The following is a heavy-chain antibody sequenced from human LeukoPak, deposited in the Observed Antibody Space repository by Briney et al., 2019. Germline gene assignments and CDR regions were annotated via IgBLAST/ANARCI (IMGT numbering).Heavy chain of an antibody. CDR3: VRGNYGSGGPY. Sequence: GGSLRLSCAASGFTFSSYWMHWVRRTPGKGLVWVSLINTDGSSTNYADSVKGRFTISRDNAKNTLYLQMNSLRAEDTAVYYCVRGNYGSGGPYWGQGTLVTVSS. J-gene: IGHJ4*02. CDR2: INTDGSST. CDR1: GFTFSSYW. D-gene: IGHD3-10*01. V-gene: IGHV3-74*01.